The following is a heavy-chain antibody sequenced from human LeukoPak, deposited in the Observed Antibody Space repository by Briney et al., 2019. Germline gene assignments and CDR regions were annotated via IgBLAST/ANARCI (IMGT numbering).Heavy chain of an antibody. Sequence: KPSETLSLTCTVSGYPISSGYYWGWIRQPPGKGLEWIGSIYHSGSTYYNPSLKSRVTISVDTSKNQFSLKLSSVTAADTAVYYCARGGSGWSRYYFDYWGQGTLVTVSS. V-gene: IGHV4-38-2*02. J-gene: IGHJ4*02. CDR2: IYHSGST. CDR3: ARGGSGWSRYYFDY. CDR1: GYPISSGYY. D-gene: IGHD6-19*01.